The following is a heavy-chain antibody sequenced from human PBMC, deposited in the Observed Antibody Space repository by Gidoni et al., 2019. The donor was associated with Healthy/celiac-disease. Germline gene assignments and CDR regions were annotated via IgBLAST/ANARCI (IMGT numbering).Heavy chain of an antibody. CDR2: ISSSSSYT. J-gene: IGHJ6*03. CDR1: GFPFSDYY. D-gene: IGHD1-1*01. Sequence: QVQLVESGGGLVKPGGSLRLSCAASGFPFSDYYMSWIRQAPGKGLEWVSYISSSSSYTNYADSVKGRFTISRDNAKNSLYLQMNSLRAEDTAVYYCARDRGGNWNDFHYYYYMDVWGKGTTVTVSS. CDR3: ARDRGGNWNDFHYYYYMDV. V-gene: IGHV3-11*06.